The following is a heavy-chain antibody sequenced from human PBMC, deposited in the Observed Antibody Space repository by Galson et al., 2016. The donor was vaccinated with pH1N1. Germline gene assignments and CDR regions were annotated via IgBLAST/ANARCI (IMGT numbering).Heavy chain of an antibody. D-gene: IGHD5-24*01. CDR3: ARIGDGYPMRWQVPFDF. CDR1: GGSFDSYA. CDR2: IIPLFNTI. J-gene: IGHJ4*02. Sequence: SVKVSCKASGGSFDSYAFSWVRQAPGQGLEWMGRIIPLFNTITYAERFQGGFTLGADTSTKTGYMELSRLTSDDTAIYYCARIGDGYPMRWQVPFDFWGQGTLVTASS. V-gene: IGHV1-69*06.